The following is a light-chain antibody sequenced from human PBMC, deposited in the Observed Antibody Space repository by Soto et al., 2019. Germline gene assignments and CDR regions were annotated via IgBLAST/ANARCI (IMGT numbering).Light chain of an antibody. CDR3: QHYNNWPPWT. J-gene: IGKJ1*01. CDR2: GAS. CDR1: QSVRNN. V-gene: IGKV3-15*01. Sequence: EIVMTQSPATLSVSPGERATLSCRASQSVRNNLAWYQQKPGQAPRLLIYGASTRAPGIPARFSGSGSGTEFNLTISSLQSEDFAVYYCQHYNNWPPWTFGQGTKVEL.